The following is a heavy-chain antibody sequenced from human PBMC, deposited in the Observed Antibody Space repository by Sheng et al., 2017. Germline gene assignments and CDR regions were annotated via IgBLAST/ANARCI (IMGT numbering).Heavy chain of an antibody. CDR1: GGTFSNYA. J-gene: IGHJ3*02. CDR3: ARKPHQGALDI. CDR2: IMPIFGAP. Sequence: QVQLVQSGAEVKKPGSSVKVSCKTSGGTFSNYAISWVRQAPGQGLEWMGGIMPIFGAPHYAQRFQGRVTITADESTTTAYMELNSLRSEDTAIYYCARKPHQGALDIWGQGTVVTVSS. V-gene: IGHV1-69*13.